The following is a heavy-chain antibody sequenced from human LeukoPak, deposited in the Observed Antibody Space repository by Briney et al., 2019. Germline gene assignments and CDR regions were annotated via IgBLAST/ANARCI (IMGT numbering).Heavy chain of an antibody. V-gene: IGHV1-8*01. J-gene: IGHJ5*02. CDR3: ARGRTYYDFWSGYYIGLNWFDP. CDR1: GCTFTSYD. D-gene: IGHD3-3*01. Sequence: ASVKVSCKASGCTFTSYDINWVRQATGQGLEWMGWMNPNSGNTGYAQKFQGRVTMTRNTSISTAYMELSSLRSEDTAVYYCARGRTYYDFWSGYYIGLNWFDPWGQGTLVTVSS. CDR2: MNPNSGNT.